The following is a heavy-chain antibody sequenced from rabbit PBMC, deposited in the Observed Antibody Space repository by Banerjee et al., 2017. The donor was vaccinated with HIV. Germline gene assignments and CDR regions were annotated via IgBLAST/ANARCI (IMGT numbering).Heavy chain of an antibody. CDR1: GFSLSSYW. D-gene: IGHD2-1*01. J-gene: IGHJ4*01. V-gene: IGHV1S45*01. CDR2: IGAGSNSA. CDR3: ARDDYGFNL. Sequence: QEQLEESGGDLVKPEGSLTLTCTASGFSLSSYWICWVRQAPGKGLEWIACIGAGSNSAYYATWAKGRFTISKTSSTTVTLQMTSLTAADTATYFCARDDYGFNLWGPGTLVTVS.